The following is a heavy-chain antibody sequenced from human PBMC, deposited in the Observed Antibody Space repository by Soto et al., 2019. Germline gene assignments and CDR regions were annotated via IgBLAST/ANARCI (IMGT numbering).Heavy chain of an antibody. J-gene: IGHJ5*02. CDR1: GFTLTSFG. V-gene: IGHV3-23*01. D-gene: IGHD6-13*01. Sequence: EVQLLDSGGGLVHPGGSLRLSCAASGFTLTSFGMSWVRQAPGKGREWVSSIRASGTSMYYANSVEGRFTITRDNSKNTMYLQMNSLRAEDTAVYYCENRGDTTSWYWFDHWGQGTLVTVSS. CDR2: IRASGTSM. CDR3: ENRGDTTSWYWFDH.